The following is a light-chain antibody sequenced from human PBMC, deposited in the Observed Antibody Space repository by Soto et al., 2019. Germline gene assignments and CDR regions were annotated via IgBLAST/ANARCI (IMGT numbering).Light chain of an antibody. CDR1: QSVSSN. V-gene: IGKV3D-15*01. J-gene: IGKJ5*01. CDR3: QQHNQWPIT. CDR2: YIS. Sequence: ETVMTQSPATLSLSPGERATLSCRAGQSVSSNLAWYQQKPGRAPRLLIYYISTRATGIPARFSGSGSGTEFTLTINSLQSEDSAVYYCQQHNQWPITFGQGTRLEI.